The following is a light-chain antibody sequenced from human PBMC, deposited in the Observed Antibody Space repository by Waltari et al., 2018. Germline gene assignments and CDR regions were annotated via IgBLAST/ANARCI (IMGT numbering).Light chain of an antibody. CDR3: SSYTSTDVV. CDR2: DVS. V-gene: IGLV2-14*01. Sequence: QSALTQPASVSGSPGQSITISCPGTSSDVGGYNYFSRYQPHPGKAPKLMIYDVSNRPSGVSNRFSGSKSGNTASLTISGLQAEDEADYYCSSYTSTDVVFGGGTKLTVL. J-gene: IGLJ2*01. CDR1: SSDVGGYNY.